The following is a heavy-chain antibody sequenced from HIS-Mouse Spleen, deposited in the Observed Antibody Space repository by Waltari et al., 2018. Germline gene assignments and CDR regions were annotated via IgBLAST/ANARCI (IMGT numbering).Heavy chain of an antibody. CDR3: ARRIAAAGYYYYYYGMDV. CDR2: NYYSGIT. Sequence: QLQLQESGPGLVKPSETLSLTCTVSGGSISSSSYYWGWIRQPPGKGLEWIGSNYYSGITYHNPSLKSRVTISVDTSKNQFSLKLSSVTAADTAVYYCARRIAAAGYYYYYYGMDVWGQGTTVTVSS. V-gene: IGHV4-39*01. J-gene: IGHJ6*02. D-gene: IGHD6-13*01. CDR1: GGSISSSSYY.